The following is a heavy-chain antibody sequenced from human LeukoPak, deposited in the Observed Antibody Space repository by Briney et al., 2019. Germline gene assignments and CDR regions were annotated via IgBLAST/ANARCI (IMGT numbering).Heavy chain of an antibody. J-gene: IGHJ6*03. V-gene: IGHV4-39*01. CDR3: ARHQCSGDSRYPQNYYYYYMDV. CDR1: DDSISTGNYF. CDR2: IYYSGTT. D-gene: IGHD2-15*01. Sequence: SETLSLTCTVSDDSISTGNYFWGWIRQPPGKDLEWIGKIYYSGTTYYNPSLESRVTLSVDTSRKQFSLNLKYATAADTAVYYCARHQCSGDSRYPQNYYYYYMDVWGKGTTVTVSS.